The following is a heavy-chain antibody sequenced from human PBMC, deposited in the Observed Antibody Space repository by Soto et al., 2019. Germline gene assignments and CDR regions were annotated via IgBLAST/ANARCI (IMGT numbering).Heavy chain of an antibody. J-gene: IGHJ4*02. CDR3: ASGTNGAFFVY. CDR1: GLTFSDYY. D-gene: IGHD2-8*01. V-gene: IGHV3-11*01. Sequence: QVQLVASGGGLVKPGGSLRLSCAASGLTFSDYYMSWIRQAPGKGLVWVSYISSRSSTIFYADSVKGRFTISRDNVKNSLYLQMNSLRAEHTAVYYCASGTNGAFFVYWGQGILVTVSS. CDR2: ISSRSSTI.